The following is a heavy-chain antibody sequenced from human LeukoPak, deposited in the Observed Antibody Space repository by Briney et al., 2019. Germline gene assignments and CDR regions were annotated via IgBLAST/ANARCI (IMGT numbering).Heavy chain of an antibody. D-gene: IGHD3-16*02. CDR2: ISHDGNNK. CDR3: AKDPGELSLLDY. CDR1: GFTFSSNV. J-gene: IGHJ4*02. V-gene: IGHV3-30-3*01. Sequence: SGGSLRLSCAASGFTFSSNVMHCVRQAPGKGLEWVAVISHDGNNKNYADSVKGRFTISRDNSKNTLYLQMNSLRVEDTAVYYCAKDPGELSLLDYWGQGTLVTVSS.